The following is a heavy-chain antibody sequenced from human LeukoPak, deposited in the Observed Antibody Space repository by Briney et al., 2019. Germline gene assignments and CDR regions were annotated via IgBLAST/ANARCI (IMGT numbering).Heavy chain of an antibody. V-gene: IGHV3-33*06. CDR2: IWYDGSNK. Sequence: QPGGSLRLSCAASGFTFSSYVMHWVRQAPGKGLEWVAVIWYDGSNKYYADSVKGRFAISRDNSKNTLYLQMNSLRAEDTAVYYCAKSVATALSPDWFDPWGQGTLVTVSS. J-gene: IGHJ5*02. D-gene: IGHD5-12*01. CDR1: GFTFSSYV. CDR3: AKSVATALSPDWFDP.